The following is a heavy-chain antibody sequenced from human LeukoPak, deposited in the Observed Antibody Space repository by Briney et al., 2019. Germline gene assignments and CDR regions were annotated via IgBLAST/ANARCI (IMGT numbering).Heavy chain of an antibody. V-gene: IGHV3-48*04. J-gene: IGHJ4*02. CDR3: ARDRGGSYSAIDY. CDR1: GFTFSSYS. Sequence: GGSLRLSCAASGFTFSSYSLNWVRQAPGKGLEWVSFISSSSITIYYADSVKGRFTISRDNAEKSLYLQMNSPRAEDTAVYYCARDRGGSYSAIDYWGQGTLVTVSS. D-gene: IGHD2-15*01. CDR2: ISSSSITI.